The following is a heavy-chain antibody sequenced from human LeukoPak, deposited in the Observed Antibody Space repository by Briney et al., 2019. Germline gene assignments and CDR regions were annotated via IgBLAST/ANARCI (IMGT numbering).Heavy chain of an antibody. CDR1: GDSVSSNGVA. CDR2: TYYGSKWNN. V-gene: IGHV6-1*01. D-gene: IGHD1-14*01. J-gene: IGHJ4*02. CDR3: TRGRNSAFDY. Sequence: SQSLSLTCAISGDSVSSNGVAWNWIRQSPPRGLEWLGRTYYGSKWNNDYALSVKSRITINPDTSKNQFSLQLNSVTPEDTAVYYCTRGRNSAFDYWGQGTVVTVSS.